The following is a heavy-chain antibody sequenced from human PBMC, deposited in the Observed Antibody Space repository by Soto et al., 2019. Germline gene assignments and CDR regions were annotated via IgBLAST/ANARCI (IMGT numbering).Heavy chain of an antibody. CDR2: ISGSGGRT. V-gene: IGHV3-23*01. J-gene: IGHJ4*02. Sequence: EVQLLESGGGLVQPGGSLRLSCAASGFTFSSYGLSWVRQAPGKGLEWVSGISGSGGRTYYADSVKGRFTISRDNSKNTLYLQMKTLRAEDTAVYYCAKSLGDMVTFGGVIIVTLGDYWGQGTLVTVTS. CDR1: GFTFSSYG. CDR3: AKSLGDMVTFGGVIIVTLGDY. D-gene: IGHD3-16*02.